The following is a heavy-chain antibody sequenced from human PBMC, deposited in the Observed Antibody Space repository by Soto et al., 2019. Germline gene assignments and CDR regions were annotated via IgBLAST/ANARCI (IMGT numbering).Heavy chain of an antibody. CDR2: IYYSGST. CDR1: GGSISSGDYY. Sequence: QVQLQESGPGLLKPSQTLSLTCTVSGGSISSGDYYWSWIRQPPGQGLEGIGYIYYSGSTYYNPSLKSRVTISVDTSKNQFSLKLSSVTAADTAVYYCARVRNLGATRARYYYFDYWGQGTLVTVSS. CDR3: ARVRNLGATRARYYYFDY. D-gene: IGHD1-26*01. J-gene: IGHJ4*02. V-gene: IGHV4-30-4*01.